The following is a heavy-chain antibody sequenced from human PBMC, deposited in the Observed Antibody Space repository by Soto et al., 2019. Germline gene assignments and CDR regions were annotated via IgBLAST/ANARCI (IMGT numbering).Heavy chain of an antibody. CDR1: GGTFSSYA. D-gene: IGHD3-16*01. Sequence: QVQLVQSGAEVKKPGSSVKVSCKASGGTFSSYAISWVRQAPGQGLEWMGGIIPIFGTANYAQKFKGRVTSTANESTSTAYMEVSSLRSEETAVYCCARCWGVTVEGCYYGMDVWGQGTTVTVSS. CDR2: IIPIFGTA. V-gene: IGHV1-69*12. J-gene: IGHJ6*02. CDR3: ARCWGVTVEGCYYGMDV.